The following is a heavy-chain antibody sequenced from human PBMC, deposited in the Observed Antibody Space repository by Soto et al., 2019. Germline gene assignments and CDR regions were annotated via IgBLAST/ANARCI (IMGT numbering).Heavy chain of an antibody. Sequence: GESLKISCAASGFTFSSYGMHWVRQAPGKGLEWVAVIWYDGSNKYYADSVKGRFTISRDNSKNTLYLQMNSLRAEDTAVYYCARDLMGYYGSGSYPVLFYWGQGTLVAVSS. J-gene: IGHJ4*02. CDR1: GFTFSSYG. D-gene: IGHD3-10*01. CDR3: ARDLMGYYGSGSYPVLFY. V-gene: IGHV3-33*01. CDR2: IWYDGSNK.